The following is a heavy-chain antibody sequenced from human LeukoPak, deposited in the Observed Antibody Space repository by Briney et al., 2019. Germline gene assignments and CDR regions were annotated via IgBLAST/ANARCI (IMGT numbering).Heavy chain of an antibody. V-gene: IGHV3-7*01. J-gene: IGHJ4*02. D-gene: IGHD3-10*01. CDR1: GFSFSDFW. CDR2: INQDGSEN. Sequence: GVSLRLSCAASGFSFSDFWMGWVRQAPGKGLEWVANINQDGSENYYVDSVKGRFTISRDNAKKSLYLQMNSLRAEDTAVYYCTKGRSNHYWGQGTLVTVST. CDR3: TKGRSNHY.